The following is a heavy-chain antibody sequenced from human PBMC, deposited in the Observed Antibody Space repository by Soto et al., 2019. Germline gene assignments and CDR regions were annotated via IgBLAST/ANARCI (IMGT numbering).Heavy chain of an antibody. V-gene: IGHV3-30*03. Sequence: GGSLRLSCAASGFLFGGYSMNWVRQAPGKGLEWVAVISHDGSNEYYADSVKGRFTISRDNSKNMLYLQMNSLRTEDTAAYYCVGSCRVYSYGNGLVDWGPGTTVTVAS. CDR1: GFLFGGYS. CDR3: VGSCRVYSYGNGLVD. J-gene: IGHJ6*02. D-gene: IGHD5-18*01. CDR2: ISHDGSNE.